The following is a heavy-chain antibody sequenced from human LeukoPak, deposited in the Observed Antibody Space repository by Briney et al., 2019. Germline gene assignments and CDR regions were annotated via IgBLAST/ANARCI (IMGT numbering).Heavy chain of an antibody. D-gene: IGHD3-22*01. Sequence: TSETLSLTCAVSGGSISSYYWSWIRQPPGKGLEWLGYIYYSGSTNYNPSLKSRVTISVDTSKNQFSLKLSSVTAADTAVYYCARHIAGSGYQALDFWGQGTLVTVSS. CDR3: ARHIAGSGYQALDF. V-gene: IGHV4-59*08. J-gene: IGHJ4*02. CDR1: GGSISSYY. CDR2: IYYSGST.